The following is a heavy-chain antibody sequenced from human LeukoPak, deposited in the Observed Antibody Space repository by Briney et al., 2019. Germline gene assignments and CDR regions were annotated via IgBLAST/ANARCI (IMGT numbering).Heavy chain of an antibody. Sequence: GGSLRLSCAASGFTFSSYSMNWVRQAPGKGLEWVSSISSSSSDIYYADSVKGRFTISRDNAKNSLYLQMNSRRAEDTAVYYCARSSSGWSFDYWGQGTLVTVSS. CDR3: ARSSSGWSFDY. CDR2: ISSSSSDI. V-gene: IGHV3-21*01. J-gene: IGHJ4*02. D-gene: IGHD6-19*01. CDR1: GFTFSSYS.